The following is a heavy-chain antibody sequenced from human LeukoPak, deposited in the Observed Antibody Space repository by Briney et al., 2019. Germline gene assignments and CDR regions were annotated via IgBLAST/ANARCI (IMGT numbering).Heavy chain of an antibody. Sequence: GRSLRLSCAASGFTFSSYWMHWVRQVPGKGLVWVARINPGGSSITYADSVKGRFTISRDKAKNTLYLQMDSLRAEDTGVYYCARSNQADDYWGQGTLVTVSS. J-gene: IGHJ4*02. CDR3: ARSNQADDY. CDR2: INPGGSSI. D-gene: IGHD1-14*01. V-gene: IGHV3-74*01. CDR1: GFTFSSYW.